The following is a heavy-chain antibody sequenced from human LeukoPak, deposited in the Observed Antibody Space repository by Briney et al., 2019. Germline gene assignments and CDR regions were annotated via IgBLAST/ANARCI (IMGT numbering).Heavy chain of an antibody. D-gene: IGHD6-13*01. V-gene: IGHV1-8*01. J-gene: IGHJ4*02. CDR1: GYTFTSYD. CDR3: ATGLAAAGTRGY. Sequence: ASVKVSCKASGYTFTSYDINWVRQATGQGLEWMGWMKPNSGNTGYAQKFQGRVTITADTSTDTAYMELSSLRSEDTAVYYCATGLAAAGTRGYWGQGTLVTVSS. CDR2: MKPNSGNT.